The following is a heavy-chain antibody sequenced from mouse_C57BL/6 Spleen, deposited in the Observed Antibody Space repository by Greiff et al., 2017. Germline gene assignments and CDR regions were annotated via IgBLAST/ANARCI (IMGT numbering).Heavy chain of an antibody. CDR1: GYTFTNYW. J-gene: IGHJ2*01. D-gene: IGHD2-3*01. CDR2: IYPGGGYT. Sequence: QVQLQQSGAELVRPGTSVKMSCKASGYTFTNYWIGWAKQRPGHGLEWIGDIYPGGGYTNYNEKFKGKATLTADKSSSTAYMQFSSLTSEDSAIYYWARGIYDGYPYYFDYWGQGTTLTVSS. V-gene: IGHV1-63*01. CDR3: ARGIYDGYPYYFDY.